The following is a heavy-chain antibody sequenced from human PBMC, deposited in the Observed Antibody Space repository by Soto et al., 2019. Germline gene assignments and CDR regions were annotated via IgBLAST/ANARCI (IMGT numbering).Heavy chain of an antibody. Sequence: GGSLRLSCVGSGFTFSINWMTWVRQAPGKGLVWVSRINSDGSSTSYADSVKGRFTISRDNAKNTLYLQMNSLRAEDTAVYYCVRAYDYWGQGTLVTVYS. V-gene: IGHV3-74*01. CDR2: INSDGSST. CDR3: VRAYDY. CDR1: GFTFSINW. J-gene: IGHJ4*02.